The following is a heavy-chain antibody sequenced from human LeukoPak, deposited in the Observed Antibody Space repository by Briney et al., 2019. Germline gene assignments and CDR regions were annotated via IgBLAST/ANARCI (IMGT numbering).Heavy chain of an antibody. CDR3: AKVVAAALYYFDY. Sequence: GGSLRLSCAASGFTFSSYAMSWVRQAPGKGLEWVSAISGSGGSTYYADSVRGRFTISRDNSKNTLYLQMNSLRAEDTAVYYCAKVVAAALYYFDYWGQGTLVTVSS. J-gene: IGHJ4*02. CDR1: GFTFSSYA. D-gene: IGHD6-13*01. V-gene: IGHV3-23*01. CDR2: ISGSGGST.